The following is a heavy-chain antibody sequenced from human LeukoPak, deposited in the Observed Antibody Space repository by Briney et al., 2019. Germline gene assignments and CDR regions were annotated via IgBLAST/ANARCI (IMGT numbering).Heavy chain of an antibody. D-gene: IGHD2-15*01. CDR1: GYTFTSYY. CDR3: VRDGCGGGSCKYYFDY. V-gene: IGHV1-46*01. CDR2: INPNTGSA. J-gene: IGHJ4*02. Sequence: GASVKVSCKASGYTFTSYYMHWVRQAPGQGLEWVGIINPNTGSASYAQKFQGRVTMTRDTSTSTLYMELNSLRSEGTAVYYCVRDGCGGGSCKYYFDYWGQGTLVTVSS.